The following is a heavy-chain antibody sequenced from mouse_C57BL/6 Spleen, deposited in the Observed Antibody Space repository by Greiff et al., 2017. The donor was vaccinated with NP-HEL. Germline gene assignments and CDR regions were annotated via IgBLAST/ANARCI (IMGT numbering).Heavy chain of an antibody. J-gene: IGHJ2*01. D-gene: IGHD6-2*01. CDR3: ARHQVVRDPYFDY. CDR1: GFTFSSYA. V-gene: IGHV5-4*01. Sequence: EVQGVESGGGLVKPGGSLKLSCAASGFTFSSYAMSWVRQTPEKRLEWVATISDGGSYTYYPDNVKGRFTISRDNAKNNLYLQMSHLKSEDTAMYYCARHQVVRDPYFDYWGQGTTLTVSS. CDR2: ISDGGSYT.